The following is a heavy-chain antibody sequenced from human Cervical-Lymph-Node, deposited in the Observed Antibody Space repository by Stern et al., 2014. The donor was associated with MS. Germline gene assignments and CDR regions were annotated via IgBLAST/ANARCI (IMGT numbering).Heavy chain of an antibody. CDR1: GYSFTNYW. CDR3: ARFASGGVGY. Sequence: EVQLLQSGGEVKKPGDSLRISCKGSGYSFTNYWIGWVRQMPGKGLEWMGIIYPGDSDTRYSPSFQGHIPMTADKSITTAYLQWSSLKASDTAMYYCARFASGGVGYWGQGTLVTVSS. CDR2: IYPGDSDT. D-gene: IGHD3-16*01. V-gene: IGHV5-51*03. J-gene: IGHJ4*02.